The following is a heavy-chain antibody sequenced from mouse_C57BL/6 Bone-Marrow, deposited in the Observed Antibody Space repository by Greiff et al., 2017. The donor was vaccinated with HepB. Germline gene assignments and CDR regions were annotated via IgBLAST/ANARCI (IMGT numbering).Heavy chain of an antibody. J-gene: IGHJ3*01. V-gene: IGHV5-9-1*02. CDR2: ISSGGDYI. CDR3: TREHYYSNWFAY. D-gene: IGHD2-5*01. CDR1: GFTFSSYA. Sequence: EVQRVESGEGLVKPGGSLKLSCAASGFTFSSYAMSWVRQTPEKRLEWVAYISSGGDYIYYADTVKGRFTISRDNARNTLYLQMSSLKSEDTAMYYCTREHYYSNWFAYWGPGALVTVSA.